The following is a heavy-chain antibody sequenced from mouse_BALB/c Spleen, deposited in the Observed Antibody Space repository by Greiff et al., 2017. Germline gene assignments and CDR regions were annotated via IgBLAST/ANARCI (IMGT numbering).Heavy chain of an antibody. D-gene: IGHD2-4*01. J-gene: IGHJ3*01. CDR2: IWGGGST. Sequence: VQLQESGPGLVAPSQSLSITCTVSGFSLSRYSVHWVRQPPGKGLEWLGMIWGGGSTDYNSALKSRLSISKDNSKSQVFLKMNSLQTDDTAMYYCARNPQSTMITAWFAYWGQGTLVTVSA. CDR3: ARNPQSTMITAWFAY. CDR1: GFSLSRYS. V-gene: IGHV2-6-4*01.